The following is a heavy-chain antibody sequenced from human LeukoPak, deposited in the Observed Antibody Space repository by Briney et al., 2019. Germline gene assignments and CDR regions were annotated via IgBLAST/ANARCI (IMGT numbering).Heavy chain of an antibody. D-gene: IGHD3/OR15-3a*01. CDR1: GFTFSTYG. Sequence: GGSLRLSCTASGFTFSTYGMHWVRQAPGKGLEWVTLISYDGSTKYYSDSVKGRFTLSRDNSKNTLYLQMNSLRAEDTAVYYCAKGSKAVIFTRDHYMDVWGKGTTVTISS. CDR3: AKGSKAVIFTRDHYMDV. J-gene: IGHJ6*03. V-gene: IGHV3-30*18. CDR2: ISYDGSTK.